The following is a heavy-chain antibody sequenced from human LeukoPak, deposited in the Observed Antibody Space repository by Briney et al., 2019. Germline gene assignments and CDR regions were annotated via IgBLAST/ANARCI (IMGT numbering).Heavy chain of an antibody. J-gene: IGHJ6*02. CDR3: ARRLNMVRGVIIAYGMDV. D-gene: IGHD3-10*01. Sequence: ASVKVSCKASGYTFTSYYMHWVRQPPGQGLEWMGIINPSGGSTSYAQKFQGRVTMTRDTSTSTVYMALSSLRSEDTAVYYCARRLNMVRGVIIAYGMDVWGQGTTVTVSS. V-gene: IGHV1-46*01. CDR1: GYTFTSYY. CDR2: INPSGGST.